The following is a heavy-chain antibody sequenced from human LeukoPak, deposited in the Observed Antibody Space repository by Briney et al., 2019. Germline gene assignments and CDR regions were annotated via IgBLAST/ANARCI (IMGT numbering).Heavy chain of an antibody. D-gene: IGHD2-21*02. CDR1: GYTFTGYY. CDR3: ATTLHIVVVTWHAFDI. V-gene: IGHV1-2*02. J-gene: IGHJ3*02. Sequence: GASVKVSCKASGYTFTGYYIHWVRQAPGQGLEWMGWINPNSGGTNYAPKFQGRATMTRDTSISTAYMELSRLTFDDTTIYYCATTLHIVVVTWHAFDIWGQGTMVTVSS. CDR2: INPNSGGT.